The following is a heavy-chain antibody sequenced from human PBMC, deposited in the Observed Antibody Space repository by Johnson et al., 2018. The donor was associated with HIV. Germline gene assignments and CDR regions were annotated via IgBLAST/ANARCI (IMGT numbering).Heavy chain of an antibody. CDR1: GFTVSSNY. CDR3: ARGLSLSGSYSYDAFDI. V-gene: IGHV3-66*01. D-gene: IGHD1-26*01. J-gene: IGHJ3*02. CDR2: IYRGGAT. Sequence: VQLVESGGGLVQPGGSLRLSCAASGFTVSSNYMSWVRQAPGKGLEWVSVIYRGGATYYADSVKGRFTISRDNSKNTLYLQMNSLRAEDTAVYFCARGLSLSGSYSYDAFDIWGQGTMVTVSS.